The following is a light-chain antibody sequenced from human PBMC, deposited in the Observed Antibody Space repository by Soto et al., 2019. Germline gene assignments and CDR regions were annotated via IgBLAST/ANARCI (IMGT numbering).Light chain of an antibody. Sequence: QSVLTQPASVSGSPGQSITISCTGTSSDVGAYNYVSWYQQHPGRAPKLMIYDVINRPSGVSNRFSGSKSGNTASLTISWLQAEDEADYYCSSYTTSSTQVFGTGTKVTVL. CDR3: SSYTTSSTQV. V-gene: IGLV2-14*03. CDR1: SSDVGAYNY. CDR2: DVI. J-gene: IGLJ1*01.